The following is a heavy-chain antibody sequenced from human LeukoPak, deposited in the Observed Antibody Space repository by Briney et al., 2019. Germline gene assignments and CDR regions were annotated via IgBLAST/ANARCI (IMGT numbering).Heavy chain of an antibody. D-gene: IGHD1-26*01. V-gene: IGHV3-23*01. CDR1: GFTFSSYA. CDR3: ATSGNYYLKY. Sequence: GGSLRLSCAASGFTFSSYAMSWVRQAPGKGLEWVSGISGSGDNTYYADSVKGRFTISRDNSKNTLYVQVNSLGTEDTAVYYCATSGNYYLKYWGQGTLVTVSS. CDR2: ISGSGDNT. J-gene: IGHJ4*02.